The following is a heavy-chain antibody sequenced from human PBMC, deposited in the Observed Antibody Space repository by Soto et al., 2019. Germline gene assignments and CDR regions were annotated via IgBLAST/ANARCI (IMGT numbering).Heavy chain of an antibody. D-gene: IGHD3-22*01. V-gene: IGHV4-4*07. CDR2: IYTSGST. CDR1: GGSISSYY. CDR3: AREDYHASSGYLIDY. J-gene: IGHJ4*01. Sequence: SETLSLTCTVSGGSISSYYWSWIRQPAGKGLEWIGRIYTSGSTNYNPSLKSRVTMSVDTSKNQFSLKLSSVTAADTAVYYCAREDYHASSGYLIDYGGQETLVNVSS.